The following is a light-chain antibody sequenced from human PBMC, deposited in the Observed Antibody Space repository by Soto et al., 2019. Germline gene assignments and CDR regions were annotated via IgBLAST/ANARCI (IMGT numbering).Light chain of an antibody. V-gene: IGKV1-5*01. CDR3: QQYTTYPYT. CDR1: QSVTNW. J-gene: IGKJ2*01. Sequence: DIQMTQSPSTLSASVGDRVTITCRASQSVTNWLAWYQQKPGKAPNLLIYDASRLQSGSPSRFSGSGSGTEFTLTISSLQPDDSATYYCQQYTTYPYTFGHGTKLEIK. CDR2: DAS.